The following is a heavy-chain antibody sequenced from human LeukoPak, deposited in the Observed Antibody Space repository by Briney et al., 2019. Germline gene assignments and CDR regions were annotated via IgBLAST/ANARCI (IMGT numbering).Heavy chain of an antibody. Sequence: KTSETLSLTCTVSGGSISSYYWSWIRQPPGKGLEWIGYIYYSGSTNYNPSLKSRVTISVDTSKNQFSLKLSSVTAADTAVYYCARSLSSYCGGDCYKNWFDPWGQGTLVTVSS. CDR1: GGSISSYY. CDR2: IYYSGST. J-gene: IGHJ5*02. CDR3: ARSLSSYCGGDCYKNWFDP. V-gene: IGHV4-59*01. D-gene: IGHD2-21*01.